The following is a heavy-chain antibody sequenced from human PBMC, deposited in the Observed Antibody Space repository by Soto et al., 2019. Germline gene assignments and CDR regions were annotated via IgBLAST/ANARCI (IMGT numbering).Heavy chain of an antibody. J-gene: IGHJ6*02. CDR1: GYTFTGYY. Sequence: ASVKVSCKASGYTFTGYYMHRVRQAPGQGLEWMGWINPNSGGTNYAQKFQGWVTMTRDTSISTAYMELSRLRSDDTAVYYCARCLTVLAGEQLPHYLMYVCGQGTTVTVSS. D-gene: IGHD6-6*01. V-gene: IGHV1-2*04. CDR3: ARCLTVLAGEQLPHYLMYV. CDR2: INPNSGGT.